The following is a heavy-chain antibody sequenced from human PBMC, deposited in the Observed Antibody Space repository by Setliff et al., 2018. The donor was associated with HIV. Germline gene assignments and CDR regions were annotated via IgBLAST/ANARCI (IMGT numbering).Heavy chain of an antibody. J-gene: IGHJ6*03. CDR1: VRIFSNYP. CDR3: VRGVQSPPHYSYYYMDV. Sequence: SVKVSCKASVRIFSNYPISWVRQAPGRGLEWMGGIIPILGVANYAQRFQGKVTITADKSTSTAYMELTSLRFDDTAMYYCVRGVQSPPHYSYYYMDVWGEGTMVTVSS. V-gene: IGHV1-69*10. D-gene: IGHD3-3*01. CDR2: IIPILGVA.